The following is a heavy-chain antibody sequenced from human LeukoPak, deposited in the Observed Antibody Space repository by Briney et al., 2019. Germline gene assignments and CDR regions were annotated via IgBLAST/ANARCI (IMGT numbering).Heavy chain of an antibody. Sequence: GRSLRLSRAASGFTFSSYGMHWVRQAPGKGLEWVAVISYDGSNKYYADSVKGRFTISRDNSKNTLYLQMNSLRAEDTAVYYCAKDSNRYVDWGQGTLVTVSS. V-gene: IGHV3-30*18. J-gene: IGHJ4*02. CDR1: GFTFSSYG. D-gene: IGHD1-14*01. CDR2: ISYDGSNK. CDR3: AKDSNRYVD.